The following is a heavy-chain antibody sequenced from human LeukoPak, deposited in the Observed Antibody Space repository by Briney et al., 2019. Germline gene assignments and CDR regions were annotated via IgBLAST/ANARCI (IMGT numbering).Heavy chain of an antibody. J-gene: IGHJ4*02. CDR1: GFTFSTYA. D-gene: IGHD6-25*01. CDR3: AKDMYSGSNYFFDS. CDR2: ISGSGGST. Sequence: PGGSLRLSCAASGFTFSTYAMSWVRQAPGKGLEWVSGISGSGGSTTHADSVKDRFTISRDNSKNTLYLQMNSLRAEDTALYYCAKDMYSGSNYFFDSWGQGTLVTVSS. V-gene: IGHV3-23*01.